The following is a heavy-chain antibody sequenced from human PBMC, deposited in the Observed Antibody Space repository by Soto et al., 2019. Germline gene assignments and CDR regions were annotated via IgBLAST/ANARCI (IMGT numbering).Heavy chain of an antibody. CDR3: ARVDGDSSGYYYAFDI. D-gene: IGHD3-22*01. Sequence: ASLKVSCKASGYTFTSYYMHWVRQAPGQGLEWMGIINPSGGSTSYAQKFQGRVTMTRDTSTSTVYMELSSLRSEDTAVYYCARVDGDSSGYYYAFDIWGQGTMVTVSS. V-gene: IGHV1-46*01. CDR1: GYTFTSYY. CDR2: INPSGGST. J-gene: IGHJ3*02.